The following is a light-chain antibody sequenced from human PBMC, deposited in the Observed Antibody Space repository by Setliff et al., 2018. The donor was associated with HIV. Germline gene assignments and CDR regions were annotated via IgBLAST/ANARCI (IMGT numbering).Light chain of an antibody. CDR1: SSDVGGYDY. V-gene: IGLV2-14*01. CDR2: DVN. Sequence: QSVLTQPASVSGSPGQPITIFCTGTSSDVGGYDYVSWYQQHPGKAPKLMIYDVNKRPSGVSNRFSGSKSGNTASLTISGLQAEDEADYYCSSYTSSSTLVFGGGTK. CDR3: SSYTSSSTLV. J-gene: IGLJ2*01.